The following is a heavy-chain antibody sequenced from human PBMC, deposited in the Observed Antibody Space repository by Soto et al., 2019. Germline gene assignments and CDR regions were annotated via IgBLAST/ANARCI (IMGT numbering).Heavy chain of an antibody. J-gene: IGHJ3*02. V-gene: IGHV1-3*01. Sequence: GASVKVSCKASGYTFTSYAVHWVRQAPGQRLEWMGWINAGNGNTKYSQKFQGRVTITRDTSASTAYMELSSLRSEDTAVYYCARGIGDFWSGYPEDIWGQGTMVTVSS. CDR3: ARGIGDFWSGYPEDI. CDR2: INAGNGNT. D-gene: IGHD3-3*01. CDR1: GYTFTSYA.